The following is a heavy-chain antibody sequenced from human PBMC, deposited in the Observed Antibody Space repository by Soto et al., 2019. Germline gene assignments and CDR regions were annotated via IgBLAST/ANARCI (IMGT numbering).Heavy chain of an antibody. V-gene: IGHV3-23*01. J-gene: IGHJ4*02. CDR3: AKVFYYYDSSGYYYFDY. CDR1: GFTFSSYA. D-gene: IGHD3-22*01. Sequence: GGSLRLSCAASGFTFSSYAVSWVRQAPGKGPEWISSISGSGSTIYYADSVKGRFTISRDNSKNTLYLQMSSLRAEDTAVYYCAKVFYYYDSSGYYYFDYWGQGALVTVSS. CDR2: ISGSGSTI.